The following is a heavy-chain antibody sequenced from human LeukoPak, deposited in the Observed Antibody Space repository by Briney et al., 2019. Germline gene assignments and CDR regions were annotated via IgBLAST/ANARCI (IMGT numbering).Heavy chain of an antibody. CDR1: GYTFTSYG. Sequence: ASVKVSCKASGYTFTSYGISWVRQAPGQGLEWMGWISAYNGNTNYAQKLQGRVTMTTDTSTSTAYMELRSLRSDDTAVYYCATDGYYDFWSGYPYYFDYWGQGTLVTVSS. D-gene: IGHD3-3*01. J-gene: IGHJ4*02. CDR2: ISAYNGNT. V-gene: IGHV1-18*01. CDR3: ATDGYYDFWSGYPYYFDY.